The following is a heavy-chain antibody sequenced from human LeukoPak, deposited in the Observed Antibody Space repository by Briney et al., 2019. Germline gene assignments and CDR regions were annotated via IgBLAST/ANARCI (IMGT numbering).Heavy chain of an antibody. V-gene: IGHV3-11*05. Sequence: GGSLRLSCAASGFTFSDYYMTWIRQAPGKGLEWLSYINTGSTYTNHANSVKGRFTISRDNAKNPLYLQLNSLRAEDTAVYYCTREDNWYFDLWGRGTLVTVSS. CDR2: INTGSTYT. CDR3: TREDNWYFDL. CDR1: GFTFSDYY. J-gene: IGHJ2*01.